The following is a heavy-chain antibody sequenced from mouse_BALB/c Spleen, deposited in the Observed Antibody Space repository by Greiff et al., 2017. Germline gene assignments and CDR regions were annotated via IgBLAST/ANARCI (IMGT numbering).Heavy chain of an antibody. V-gene: IGHV1-7*01. CDR1: GYTFTSYW. CDR3: ARGERITTGLFAY. CDR2: MKPSTGYT. D-gene: IGHD2-4*01. Sequence: QVHVKQSGAELAKPGASVKMSCTASGYTFTSYWMHWVNQRPGQGLGWIGYMKPSTGYTEYNQKFKDKATLTADKSSSTTYMQLSSLTSEDSAVYYCARGERITTGLFAYWGQGTLVTVSA. J-gene: IGHJ3*01.